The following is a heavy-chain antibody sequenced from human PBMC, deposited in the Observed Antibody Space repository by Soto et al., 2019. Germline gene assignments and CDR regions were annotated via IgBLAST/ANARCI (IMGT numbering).Heavy chain of an antibody. D-gene: IGHD3-3*01. Sequence: QVQLVQSGAEVKKPGASVKVSCKASGYTFTNYGITWVRQAPGQGLEWMGWINSYNGNTHYAQKLQGRVTMTTETSTSTGYMELRSLRSDDTAVYYCARDMVTIFGVVIKDWGQGTLVTVSS. CDR1: GYTFTNYG. V-gene: IGHV1-18*01. CDR2: INSYNGNT. CDR3: ARDMVTIFGVVIKD. J-gene: IGHJ4*02.